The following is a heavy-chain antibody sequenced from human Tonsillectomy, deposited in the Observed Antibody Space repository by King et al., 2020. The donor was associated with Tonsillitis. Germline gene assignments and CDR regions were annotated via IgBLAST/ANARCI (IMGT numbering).Heavy chain of an antibody. V-gene: IGHV1-18*01. Sequence: QLVESGSEVKKPGASVKVSCKASGYTFTSYGISWVRQAPGQGLEWMGWISAYNGNPKYAKNLQGRVTMTTDTSTSTAYMELRRLRSDDTAVYYCARYSLGSFPRSDSFDYWGQGTLVTVSS. CDR3: ARYSLGSFPRSDSFDY. CDR1: GYTFTSYG. CDR2: ISAYNGNP. J-gene: IGHJ4*02. D-gene: IGHD3-16*01.